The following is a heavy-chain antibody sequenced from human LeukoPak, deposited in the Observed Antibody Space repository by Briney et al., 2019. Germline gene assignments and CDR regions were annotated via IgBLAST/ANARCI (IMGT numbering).Heavy chain of an antibody. J-gene: IGHJ4*02. Sequence: GASVKVSCRASGYTFTGYYMHWVRQAPGQGLVWMGWINPNSGGTNYAQKFQGRVTMTRDTSISTAYMELSRLRSDDTAVYYCARDRGYYYDSSGYYYFDYWGQGTLVTVSS. CDR1: GYTFTGYY. V-gene: IGHV1-2*02. D-gene: IGHD3-22*01. CDR3: ARDRGYYYDSSGYYYFDY. CDR2: INPNSGGT.